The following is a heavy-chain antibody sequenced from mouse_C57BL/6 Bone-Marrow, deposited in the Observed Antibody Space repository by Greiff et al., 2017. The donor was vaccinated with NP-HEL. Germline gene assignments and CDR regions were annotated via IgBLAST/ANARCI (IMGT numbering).Heavy chain of an antibody. CDR1: GFNIKNTY. V-gene: IGHV14-3*01. D-gene: IGHD1-1*01. CDR3: ARGVYYGSSWYCDY. CDR2: IDPANGNT. J-gene: IGHJ2*01. Sequence: VQLQQPVAELVRPGASVKLSCTASGFNIKNTYMHWVKQRPEQGLEWIGRIDPANGNTKYAPKFQGKATITADTSSNTADLQLSSLTSEDTAIYYCARGVYYGSSWYCDYWGQGTTLTVSS.